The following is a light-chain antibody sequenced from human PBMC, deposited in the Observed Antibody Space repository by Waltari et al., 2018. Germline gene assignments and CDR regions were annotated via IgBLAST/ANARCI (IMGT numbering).Light chain of an antibody. CDR1: SIDVGGYNS. J-gene: IGLJ2*01. V-gene: IGLV2-14*01. Sequence: QSALTQPASVSGSPGQSVTIFCTGTSIDVGGYNSVSWYPEHPGKAPRVIIYDVSDRPSGVSDRFSGSKSGNTASLTISGLQAEDEADYYCSSQSSNNVVLFGGGTKLTVL. CDR3: SSQSSNNVVL. CDR2: DVS.